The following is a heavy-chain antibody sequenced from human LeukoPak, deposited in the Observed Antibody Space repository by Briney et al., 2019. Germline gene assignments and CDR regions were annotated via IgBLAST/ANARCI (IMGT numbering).Heavy chain of an antibody. CDR1: GGSISSSSYY. CDR3: ARRLGRAELLWFGELLDY. Sequence: PSETLSLTCTVSGGSISSSSYYWGWIRQPPGKGLEWIGSIYYSGSTYYNPSLKSRVTISVDTSKNQFSLKLSSVTAADTAVYYCARRLGRAELLWFGELLDYWGQGTLVTVSS. CDR2: IYYSGST. V-gene: IGHV4-39*01. D-gene: IGHD3-10*01. J-gene: IGHJ4*02.